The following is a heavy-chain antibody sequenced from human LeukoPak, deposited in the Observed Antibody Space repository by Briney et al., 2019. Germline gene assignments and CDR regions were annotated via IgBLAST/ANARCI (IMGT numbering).Heavy chain of an antibody. D-gene: IGHD4-11*01. V-gene: IGHV3-7*01. CDR2: IKRDGSEK. Sequence: GGSLRLSCAASGFTFSSYWMSWVRQAPGKGLEWVANIKRDGSEKYSVDSVKGRFTISRDNVKNSLYLQMSSLRAEDTAVYYCAREGIDYTNYYNYFYMDVWGKGTTVTVSS. J-gene: IGHJ6*03. CDR1: GFTFSSYW. CDR3: AREGIDYTNYYNYFYMDV.